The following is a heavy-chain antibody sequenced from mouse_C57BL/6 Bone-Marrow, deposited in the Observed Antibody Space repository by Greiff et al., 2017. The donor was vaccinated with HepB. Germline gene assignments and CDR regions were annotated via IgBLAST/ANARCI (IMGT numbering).Heavy chain of an antibody. D-gene: IGHD1-1*01. CDR3: ARGTTVVFDY. V-gene: IGHV3-6*01. CDR1: GYSITSGYY. Sequence: EVKVEESGPGLVKPSQSLSLTCSVTGYSITSGYYWNWIRQFPGNKLEWMGYISYDGSNNYNPSLKNRISITRDTSKNQFFLKLNSVTTEDTATYYCARGTTVVFDYWGQGTTLTVSS. J-gene: IGHJ2*01. CDR2: ISYDGSN.